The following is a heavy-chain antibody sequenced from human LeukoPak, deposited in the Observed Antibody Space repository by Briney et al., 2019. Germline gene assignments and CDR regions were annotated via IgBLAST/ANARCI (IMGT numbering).Heavy chain of an antibody. V-gene: IGHV3-21*01. CDR2: ISSSSSYI. CDR3: ARAEAYYGAY. CDR1: RFTFSSYS. J-gene: IGHJ4*02. Sequence: PGGSLRLSCAASRFTFSSYSMNWVRQAPGKGLEWVSSISSSSSYIYYADSVKGRFTISRDNAKNLLYLQMNSLRAEDTAVYYCARAEAYYGAYWGQGTLVTVSS.